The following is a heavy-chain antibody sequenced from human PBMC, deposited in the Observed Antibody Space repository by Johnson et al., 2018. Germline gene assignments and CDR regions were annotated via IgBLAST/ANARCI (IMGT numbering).Heavy chain of an antibody. D-gene: IGHD3-9*01. CDR2: INHSGST. J-gene: IGHJ6*02. CDR1: GGSFSGYY. CDR3: ARVYYDSLTANPTLGGMEV. Sequence: QVQLQQWGAGLLKXSETXSLXCAVYGGSFSGYYWSWIRQPPGTGLEWIGEINHSGSTNYNPSLKRRVTITVDTSKNQFSLKLSSVTAADTAVYYCARVYYDSLTANPTLGGMEVWGQGTTVTVSS. V-gene: IGHV4-34*01.